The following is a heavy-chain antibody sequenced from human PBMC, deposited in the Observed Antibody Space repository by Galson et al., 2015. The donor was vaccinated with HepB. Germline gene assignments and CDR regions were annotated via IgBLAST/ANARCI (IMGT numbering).Heavy chain of an antibody. J-gene: IGHJ4*02. CDR1: GFTFSNAW. CDR3: TTGPPYYDFWSGIVADY. CDR2: IKSKTDGGTT. Sequence: SLRLSCAASGFTFSNAWMSWVRQAPGKGLEWVGRIKSKTDGGTTDYAAPVKGRFTISRDDSKNTLYLQMNSLKTEDTAVYYCTTGPPYYDFWSGIVADYWGQGTLVTVSS. D-gene: IGHD3-3*01. V-gene: IGHV3-15*01.